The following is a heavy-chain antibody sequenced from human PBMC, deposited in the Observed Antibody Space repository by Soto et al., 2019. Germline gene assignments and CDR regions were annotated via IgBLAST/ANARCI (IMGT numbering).Heavy chain of an antibody. CDR1: GYTFTSYD. Sequence: QVQLVQSGAEVKKPGASVKVSCKASGYTFTSYDINWVRQATGQGLEWMGWMNPNSGNTGYAQKFQGRVTMTRNTSISTAYMELSSLRPEDTAVYYCARLEYSGYDLDEMTDYWGQGTLVTVSS. D-gene: IGHD5-12*01. V-gene: IGHV1-8*01. J-gene: IGHJ4*02. CDR3: ARLEYSGYDLDEMTDY. CDR2: MNPNSGNT.